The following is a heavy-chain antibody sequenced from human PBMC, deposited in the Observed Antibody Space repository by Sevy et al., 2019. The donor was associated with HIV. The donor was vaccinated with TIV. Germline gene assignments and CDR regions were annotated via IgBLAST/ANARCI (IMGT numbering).Heavy chain of an antibody. CDR2: IYYSGST. D-gene: IGHD1-26*01. CDR1: GGSISSSSYY. J-gene: IGHJ6*03. CDR3: ARHREDGARFYYYYYMDV. V-gene: IGHV4-39*01. Sequence: SETLSLTCTVSGGSISSSSYYWGWIRQPPGKGLEWIGSIYYSGSTYYNPSLKSRVTISVDTSKNQFPLKLSSVTAADTAVYYCARHREDGARFYYYYYMDVWGKGTTVTVSS.